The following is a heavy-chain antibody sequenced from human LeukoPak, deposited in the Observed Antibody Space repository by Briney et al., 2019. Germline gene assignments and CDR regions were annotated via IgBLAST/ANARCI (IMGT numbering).Heavy chain of an antibody. Sequence: GASVKVSCKASGYTFTGYYMHWVRQAPGQGLEWMGWINPNNGGTNYAQKFQGRVTMTRDTSITTAYMELSRLRSDDTAVYYCARVYYDILTGYYYHWFDPWGQGTLVIVSS. J-gene: IGHJ5*02. CDR1: GYTFTGYY. CDR3: ARVYYDILTGYYYHWFDP. CDR2: INPNNGGT. D-gene: IGHD3-9*01. V-gene: IGHV1-2*02.